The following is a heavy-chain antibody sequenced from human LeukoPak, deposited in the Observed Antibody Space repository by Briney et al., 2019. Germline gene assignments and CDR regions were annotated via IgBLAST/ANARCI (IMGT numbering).Heavy chain of an antibody. J-gene: IGHJ5*02. D-gene: IGHD2-2*01. CDR1: GCTFSSYA. Sequence: GSSVKVSCKASGCTFSSYAISWVRQAPGQGLEWMGGIIPIFGTANYAQKFQGRVTITADKSTGTAYMELSSLRSEDTAVYYCARHWGYCSSTSCYDSNWFDPWGQGTLVTVSS. CDR2: IIPIFGTA. CDR3: ARHWGYCSSTSCYDSNWFDP. V-gene: IGHV1-69*06.